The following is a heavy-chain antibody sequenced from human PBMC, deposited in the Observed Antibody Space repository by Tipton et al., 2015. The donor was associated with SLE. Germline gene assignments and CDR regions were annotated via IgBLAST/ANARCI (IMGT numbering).Heavy chain of an antibody. V-gene: IGHV4-31*03. Sequence: TLSLTCTVSGGSISSGGYYWSWIRQHPGKGLEWIGYIYYSGSTYYNPSLKSRVTISVDTSKNQFSLKLSSVTAADTAVYYCAREREREEVYGGNAHFDLWGRGTLVTVSS. CDR2: IYYSGST. CDR3: AREREREEVYGGNAHFDL. CDR1: GGSISSGGYY. D-gene: IGHD4-23*01. J-gene: IGHJ2*01.